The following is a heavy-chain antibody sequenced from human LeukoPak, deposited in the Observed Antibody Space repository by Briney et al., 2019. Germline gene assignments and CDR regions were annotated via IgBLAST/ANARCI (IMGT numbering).Heavy chain of an antibody. V-gene: IGHV4-59*01. CDR2: ISYSGST. D-gene: IGHD2/OR15-2a*01. Sequence: PSETLSLTCTVSGGSISSYYWSWIRQPPGKGLEWIGYISYSGSTNYNPSLKSRLTISVDTSKNQFSLKLSSVTAADTAVYHCARLKEGFYNWFDPWGQGTLVTVSS. CDR1: GGSISSYY. CDR3: ARLKEGFYNWFDP. J-gene: IGHJ5*02.